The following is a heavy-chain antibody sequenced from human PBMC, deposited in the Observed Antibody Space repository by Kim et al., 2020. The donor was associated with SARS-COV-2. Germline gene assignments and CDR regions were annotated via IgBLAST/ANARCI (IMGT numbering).Heavy chain of an antibody. CDR1: GFTVSSNY. J-gene: IGHJ6*02. V-gene: IGHV3-66*01. D-gene: IGHD6-19*01. CDR2: IYSGGST. Sequence: GGSLRLSCAASGFTVSSNYMSWVRQAPGKGLEWVSVIYSGGSTYYADSVKGRFTISRDNSKNTLYLQMNSLRAEDTAVYYCARDSSGWYGMDVWGQGTTVTVSS. CDR3: ARDSSGWYGMDV.